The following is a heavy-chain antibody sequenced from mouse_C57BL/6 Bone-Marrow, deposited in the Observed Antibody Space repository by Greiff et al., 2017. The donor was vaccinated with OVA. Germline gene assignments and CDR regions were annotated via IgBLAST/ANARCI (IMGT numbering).Heavy chain of an antibody. Sequence: EVQLQESEGGLVQPGSSMKLSCTASGFTFSDYYMAWVRQVPEKGLEWVANINYDGSSTYYLDSLKSRFIISRDNAKNILYLQMSSLKSEDTATYYCARVGLRRDWYLDGWGTGTTGTVA. J-gene: IGHJ1*03. CDR2: INYDGSST. D-gene: IGHD2-4*01. CDR1: GFTFSDYY. CDR3: ARVGLRRDWYLDG. V-gene: IGHV5-16*01.